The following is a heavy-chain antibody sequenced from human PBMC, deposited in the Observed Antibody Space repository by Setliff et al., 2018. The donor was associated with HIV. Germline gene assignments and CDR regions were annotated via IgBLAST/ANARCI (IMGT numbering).Heavy chain of an antibody. Sequence: VSCKTSGYFFSEFYIHWVKQAPGKGLEWVGRVNPEDGETMYAEKFQGRVTITADTSRDTAYMELSSLRFDDTAVYYCARSGGGWYNWFDPWGQGTPVTVS. CDR3: ARSGGGWYNWFDP. CDR2: VNPEDGET. J-gene: IGHJ5*02. D-gene: IGHD3-16*01. V-gene: IGHV1-69-2*01. CDR1: GYFFSEFY.